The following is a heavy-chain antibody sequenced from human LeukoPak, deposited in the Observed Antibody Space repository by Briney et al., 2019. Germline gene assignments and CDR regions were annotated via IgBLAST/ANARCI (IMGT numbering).Heavy chain of an antibody. J-gene: IGHJ4*02. CDR2: ISTSGST. CDR3: ARVRYSDSSVLTRKRAYYFDY. CDR1: GGSISSYY. D-gene: IGHD3-22*01. Sequence: SETLSLTCTVSGGSISSYYWSWIRQPAGKGLESIGHISTSGSTNYNPSLKSRVTMSVDTSKNQFSLKLSSVTAADTAVYYCARVRYSDSSVLTRKRAYYFDYWDRGTLVTVSS. V-gene: IGHV4-4*07.